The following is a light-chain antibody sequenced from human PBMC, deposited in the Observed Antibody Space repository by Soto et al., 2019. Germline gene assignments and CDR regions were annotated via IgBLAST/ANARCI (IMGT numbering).Light chain of an antibody. J-gene: IGLJ2*01. V-gene: IGLV2-14*03. Sequence: QSVLTQPASVSGSPGQSITISCTGTSSDVGGYNYVSWYQQQPGKVPKLMIYEVFRRPSGISDRFSGSKSGNTASLTISGLQAQDEADYYCCSYPSSIGFLIGGG. CDR3: CSYPSSIGFL. CDR1: SSDVGGYNY. CDR2: EVF.